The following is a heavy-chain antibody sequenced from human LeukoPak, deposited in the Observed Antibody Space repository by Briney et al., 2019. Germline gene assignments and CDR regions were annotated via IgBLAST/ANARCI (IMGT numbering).Heavy chain of an antibody. Sequence: SGGSLRLSCAASGFTFTGSAMHWVRLASGKGLEWVGRIRGKPNSYATTYAASVRGRFTFSRDDSTNTAYLQMNSLRTEDTAVYYCATPTLGRGGNSDPFDVWGRGTMVTVSS. CDR3: ATPTLGRGGNSDPFDV. V-gene: IGHV3-73*01. J-gene: IGHJ3*01. CDR1: GFTFTGSA. D-gene: IGHD4-23*01. CDR2: IRGKPNSYAT.